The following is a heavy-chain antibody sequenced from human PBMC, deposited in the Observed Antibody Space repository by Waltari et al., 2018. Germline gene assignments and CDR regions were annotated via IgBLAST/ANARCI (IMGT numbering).Heavy chain of an antibody. D-gene: IGHD1-26*01. V-gene: IGHV4-59*11. CDR1: GGSISSHY. CDR3: ARSQLSGSYSFDL. Sequence: QVQLQESGPGLVKPSETLSLTCTVSGGSISSHYWSWIRQPPGKGLEWIGYIYYSGSTNYNPSLKSRVTIAVDTSKNQFSRKLSSVTAADTAVYYCARSQLSGSYSFDLWGRGTLVTVSS. J-gene: IGHJ2*01. CDR2: IYYSGST.